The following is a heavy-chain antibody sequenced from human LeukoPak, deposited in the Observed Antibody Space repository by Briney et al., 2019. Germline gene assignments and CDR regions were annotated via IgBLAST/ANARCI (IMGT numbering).Heavy chain of an antibody. CDR3: ARLGYDFWSGYQYYFDY. CDR2: IKQDGSEK. CDR1: GFTFSSYW. Sequence: PGGSLRLSCAASGFTFSSYWMSWVRQAPGKGLEWVANIKQDGSEKYYVDSVKGRFTISRDNAKNSLYLQMNSLRAEDTAVYYCARLGYDFWSGYQYYFDYWGQGTLVSVSS. J-gene: IGHJ4*02. D-gene: IGHD3-3*01. V-gene: IGHV3-7*01.